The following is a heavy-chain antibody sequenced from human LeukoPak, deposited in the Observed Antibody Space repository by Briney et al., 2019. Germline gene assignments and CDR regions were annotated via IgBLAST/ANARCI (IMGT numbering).Heavy chain of an antibody. CDR1: GFTFSSYA. D-gene: IGHD6-19*01. J-gene: IGHJ4*02. CDR3: AKDRRGASGWDYFDY. CDR2: IRSSGGST. Sequence: GGSLRLSCVVSGFTFSSYAMSWVRQAPGKGLEWVSTIRSSGGSTYYADSVKGRFTISRDNTKNTLYLQMNSLRAEDTAVYYCAKDRRGASGWDYFDYWGQGTLVIVSS. V-gene: IGHV3-23*01.